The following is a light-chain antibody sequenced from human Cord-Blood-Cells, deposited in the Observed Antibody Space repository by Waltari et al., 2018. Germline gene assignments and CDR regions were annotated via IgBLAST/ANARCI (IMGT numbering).Light chain of an antibody. CDR2: ASS. CDR3: QHSYSTPRT. V-gene: IGKV1-39*01. J-gene: IGKJ1*01. CDR1: QCISSY. Sequence: DIQMTQSPSSLSVSVGDRVTIPYRASQCISSYLNWYLQQPGKAPKLLIYASSRLQSGVPSRFSGGGSGTDSPLTISSLQPDDFATYYCQHSYSTPRTFGQGTKVEIK.